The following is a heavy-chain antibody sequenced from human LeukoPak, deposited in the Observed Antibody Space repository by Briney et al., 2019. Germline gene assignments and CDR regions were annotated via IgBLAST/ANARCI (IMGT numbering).Heavy chain of an antibody. CDR3: ARDGGPSDYYDSSSNDAFDI. D-gene: IGHD3-22*01. Sequence: PSETLSLTCTVSGGSISSYYWSWIRQPPGKGLEWIGYIYYSGSTNYNPSLKSRVTISVDTSKNQFSLKLSSVTAADTAVYYCARDGGPSDYYDSSSNDAFDIWGQGTMVTVSS. J-gene: IGHJ3*02. CDR1: GGSISSYY. CDR2: IYYSGST. V-gene: IGHV4-59*01.